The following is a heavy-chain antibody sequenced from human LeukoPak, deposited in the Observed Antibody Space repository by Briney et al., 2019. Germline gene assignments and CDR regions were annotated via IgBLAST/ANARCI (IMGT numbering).Heavy chain of an antibody. J-gene: IGHJ5*02. CDR2: IYYSGST. V-gene: IGHV4-31*03. CDR1: GGSISSGSYY. CDR3: ARGDDSSGYIGTWFDP. D-gene: IGHD3-22*01. Sequence: SETLSLTCTVSGGSISSGSYYWGWIRQHPGKGLEWIGYIYYSGSTYYNPSLKSRVTISVDTSKNQFSLKLSSVTAADTAVYYCARGDDSSGYIGTWFDPWGQGTLVTVSS.